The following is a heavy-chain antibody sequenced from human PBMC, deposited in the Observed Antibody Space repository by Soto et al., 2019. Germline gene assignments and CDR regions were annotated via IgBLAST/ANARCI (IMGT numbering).Heavy chain of an antibody. CDR1: GFTFSSYS. CDR2: ISSSSSYI. CDR3: ASYGSVNPYYYYYGMDV. J-gene: IGHJ6*02. Sequence: EVQLVESGGGLVKPGGSLRLSCAASGFTFSSYSMNFVRQAPGKGLEWVSSISSSSSYIYYADSVKGRFTISRDNAKNSLYLQMTGLRSEDTAVYYCASYGSVNPYYYYYGMDVWGQGTTVTVSS. D-gene: IGHD3-10*01. V-gene: IGHV3-21*01.